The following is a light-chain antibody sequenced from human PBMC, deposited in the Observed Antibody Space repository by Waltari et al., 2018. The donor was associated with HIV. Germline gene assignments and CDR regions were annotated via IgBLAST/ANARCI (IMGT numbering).Light chain of an antibody. CDR2: KNK. J-gene: IGLJ2*01. V-gene: IGLV1-40*03. Sequence: QSVLTQPPSISGAPGQRITVSCSGTSSNIGAGYDVPWYQQPPGTAPKLLLYKNKNRPSGFPDRLSSSKSDASASLAITGLQAADEGDYFCQSYDTSLSAWVFGGGTRLTVL. CDR3: QSYDTSLSAWV. CDR1: SSNIGAGYD.